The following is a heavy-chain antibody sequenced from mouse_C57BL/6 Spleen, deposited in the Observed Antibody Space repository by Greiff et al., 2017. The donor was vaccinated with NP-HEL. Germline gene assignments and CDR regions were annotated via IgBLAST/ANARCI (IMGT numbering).Heavy chain of an antibody. CDR3: ARGTGVAKGDY. V-gene: IGHV3-6*01. Sequence: EVQLQQSGPGLVKPSQSLSLTCSVTGYSITSGYYWNWIRQFPGNKLEWMGYISYDGSNNYNPSLKNRISITRDTSKNQFFLKLNSVTTEDTATYYCARGTGVAKGDYWGQGTSVTVSS. CDR1: GYSITSGYY. J-gene: IGHJ4*01. D-gene: IGHD1-1*01. CDR2: ISYDGSN.